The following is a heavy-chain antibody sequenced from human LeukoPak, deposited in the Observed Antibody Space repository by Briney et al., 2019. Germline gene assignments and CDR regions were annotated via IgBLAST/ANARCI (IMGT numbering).Heavy chain of an antibody. CDR1: GASISRYY. CDR2: VHTSGGS. D-gene: IGHD1-26*01. V-gene: IGHV4-4*09. J-gene: IGHJ4*02. CDR3: ARLGSYHDF. Sequence: SETLSLTCTVSGASISRYYWSWIRQTPEKGLEWMGHVHTSGGSTYYPPLKTRLTMSIDTSRSQVSLKLTSVTAADTAVYFCARLGSYHDFWGQGSLVTVSS.